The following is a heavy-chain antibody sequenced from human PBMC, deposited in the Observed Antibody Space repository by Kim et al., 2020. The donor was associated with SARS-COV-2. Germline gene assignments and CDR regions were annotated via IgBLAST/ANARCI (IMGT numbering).Heavy chain of an antibody. CDR1: GLSLSTSGVG. Sequence: SGPTLVNPTQTLTLTCTFSGLSLSTSGVGVGWIRQPPGKALEWLALFYLDDDKRYSPSPKSSLTTTKYTSKNQVVLTMTIMDPVDTATYYCAHRALLSGDFDYWGHGTLVNVSS. V-gene: IGHV2-5*02. J-gene: IGHJ4*01. CDR3: AHRALLSGDFDY. CDR2: FYLDDDK. D-gene: IGHD7-27*01.